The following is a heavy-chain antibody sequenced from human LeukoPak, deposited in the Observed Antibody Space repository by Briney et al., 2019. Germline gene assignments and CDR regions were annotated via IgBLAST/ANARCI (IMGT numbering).Heavy chain of an antibody. Sequence: GGSLRLSCAASGFTFSDYYMSWIRQAPGKGLEWVGRIKTKTDGGTTDYAAPVKGRFTISRDDSKNTLYLQMNSLKTEDTAVYYCTTDAKAAFEGGQGTLVTVSS. V-gene: IGHV3-15*05. CDR2: IKTKTDGGTT. J-gene: IGHJ4*02. D-gene: IGHD6-13*01. CDR3: TTDAKAAFE. CDR1: GFTFSDYY.